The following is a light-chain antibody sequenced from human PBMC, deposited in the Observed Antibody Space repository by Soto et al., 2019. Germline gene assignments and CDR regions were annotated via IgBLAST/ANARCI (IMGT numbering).Light chain of an antibody. J-gene: IGLJ1*01. CDR1: SGDVGGYNY. Sequence: QSVLTQPASVSGSPGQSVNISCAGTSGDVGGYNYVSWYQQHPGKAPKLMIHAVTNRPSGVSNRFSGSKSGNTASLTISSLQADDEADYYCCSYTGASTYVFGTGTKVTVL. CDR2: AVT. CDR3: CSYTGASTYV. V-gene: IGLV2-14*01.